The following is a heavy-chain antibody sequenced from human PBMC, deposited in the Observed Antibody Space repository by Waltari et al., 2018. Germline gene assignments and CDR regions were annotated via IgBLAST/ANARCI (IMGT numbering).Heavy chain of an antibody. CDR1: GFTFSSYW. D-gene: IGHD6-13*01. CDR3: ARVGSWYLDSRDHFDN. V-gene: IGHV3-74*01. J-gene: IGHJ4*02. Sequence: EVQLVESGGGLVQPGGSLRLSCAASGFTFSSYWMSWVRQAPGKGLVWVSRVNSDGGTTTYADSVRGRFTISRDNAKNTLYLQMNSLRVEDTAVYYCARVGSWYLDSRDHFDNWGQGTLVTVSS. CDR2: VNSDGGTT.